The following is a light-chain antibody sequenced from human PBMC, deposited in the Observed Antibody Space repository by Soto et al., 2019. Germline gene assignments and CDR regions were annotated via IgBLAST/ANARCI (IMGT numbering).Light chain of an antibody. Sequence: QSALTQPASVSGSPGQSITISCTGTSSDVGSYNLVSWYQQHPGKAPKLMIYEGSKRPSGVSNRFSGSKSGNTASLTISGLQAEDEADYYCCSYAGSSTLWRVFGGGTKL. CDR3: CSYAGSSTLWRV. CDR2: EGS. V-gene: IGLV2-23*01. CDR1: SSDVGSYNL. J-gene: IGLJ2*01.